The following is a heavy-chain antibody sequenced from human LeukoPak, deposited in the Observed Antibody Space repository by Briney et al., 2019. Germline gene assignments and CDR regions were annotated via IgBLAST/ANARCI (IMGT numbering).Heavy chain of an antibody. V-gene: IGHV3-23*01. Sequence: PGGSLRLSCAASGFTSSSYAMSWVRQAPGKGLEWVSDISGSGGSTYYADSVKGRFTISRDNSKNTLYLQMNSLRAEDTAVYYCAKAPFGGVIAPHYCDYWGQGTLVTVSS. CDR2: ISGSGGST. D-gene: IGHD3-16*02. CDR3: AKAPFGGVIAPHYCDY. J-gene: IGHJ4*02. CDR1: GFTSSSYA.